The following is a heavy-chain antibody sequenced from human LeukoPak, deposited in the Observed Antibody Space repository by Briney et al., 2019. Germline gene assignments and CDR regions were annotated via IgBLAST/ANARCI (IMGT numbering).Heavy chain of an antibody. J-gene: IGHJ4*02. Sequence: PGRSLRLSCAASGFTFSSYAMHWVRQAPGKWPEWVAVISYDGSNKYYADSVKGRFTISRDNSKNTLYLQMNSLRAEDTAAYYCARDLRLGELSLSLFDYWGQGSLVTVSS. CDR2: ISYDGSNK. V-gene: IGHV3-30*01. D-gene: IGHD3-16*02. CDR3: ARDLRLGELSLSLFDY. CDR1: GFTFSSYA.